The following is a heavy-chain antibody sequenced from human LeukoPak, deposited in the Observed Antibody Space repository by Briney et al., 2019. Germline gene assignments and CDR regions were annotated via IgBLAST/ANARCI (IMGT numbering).Heavy chain of an antibody. CDR3: AKRGVVIRVILVGFHKEAYYFDS. J-gene: IGHJ4*02. D-gene: IGHD3-22*01. Sequence: GGSLRLSCAASGITLSNYGMGWVRQAPGKGLEWVAGISDSGGRTNYADSVKGRFTISRDNPKNTLYLQMNSLRAEDTAVYFCAKRGVVIRVILVGFHKEAYYFDSWGQGALVTVSS. V-gene: IGHV3-23*01. CDR1: GITLSNYG. CDR2: ISDSGGRT.